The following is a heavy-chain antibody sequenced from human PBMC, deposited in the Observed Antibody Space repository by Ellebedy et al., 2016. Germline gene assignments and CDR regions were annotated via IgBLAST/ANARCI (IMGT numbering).Heavy chain of an antibody. D-gene: IGHD3-3*01. CDR3: ARDQPRAIFGVVIDRYRYYYGMDV. J-gene: IGHJ6*02. V-gene: IGHV3-74*01. Sequence: GGSLRLSCAASGFTFSSYWMHWVRQAPGKGLVWVSRINSDGSSTSYADSVKGRFTISRDNAKNTLYLQMNSLRAEDTAVCYCARDQPRAIFGVVIDRYRYYYGMDVWGQGTTVTVSS. CDR2: INSDGSST. CDR1: GFTFSSYW.